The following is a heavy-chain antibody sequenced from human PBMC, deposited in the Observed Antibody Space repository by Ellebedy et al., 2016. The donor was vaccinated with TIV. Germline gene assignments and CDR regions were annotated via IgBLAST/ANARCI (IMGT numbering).Heavy chain of an antibody. Sequence: GESLKISCAASGFAFDDYGMHWVRQAPGQGLEWVSPISWHGDSAYYAASVKGRFTVSRDNSNNSLYLQMNSLRAEDSALYFCAKGYGSGMSYMDVWGKGTTVTVSS. J-gene: IGHJ6*03. D-gene: IGHD3-10*01. CDR1: GFAFDDYG. CDR2: ISWHGDSA. CDR3: AKGYGSGMSYMDV. V-gene: IGHV3-43D*03.